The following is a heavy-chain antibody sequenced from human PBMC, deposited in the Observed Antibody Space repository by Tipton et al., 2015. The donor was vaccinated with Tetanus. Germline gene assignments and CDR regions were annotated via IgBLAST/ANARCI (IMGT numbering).Heavy chain of an antibody. CDR2: ISYSSGTI. D-gene: IGHD5-24*01. V-gene: IGHV3-48*02. J-gene: IGHJ4*02. CDR3: ARDSTHRRDGYNDFDY. Sequence: SLRLSCAASGFTFTSYSMNWVRQAPGKGLEWVSYISYSSGTIYYADSVQGRFTISRDNAKNSLYLQMNSLRDEDTAVYYCARDSTHRRDGYNDFDYWGQGTLGTVSS. CDR1: GFTFTSYS.